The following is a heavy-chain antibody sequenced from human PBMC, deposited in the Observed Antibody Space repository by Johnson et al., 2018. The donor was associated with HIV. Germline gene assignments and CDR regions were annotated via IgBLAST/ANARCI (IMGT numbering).Heavy chain of an antibody. D-gene: IGHD6-13*01. J-gene: IGHJ3*02. CDR3: ARGKGAAAGLDAFDI. Sequence: VQLVESGGGLVQPGGSLRLSCAASGFTVSSNYMSWVRQAPGKGLEWVSGINWSGGSTAYADSMKGRFTISRDNDKKSLYLHVNSLRAEDTAFYYCARGKGAAAGLDAFDIWGQGTMVTVSS. CDR1: GFTVSSNY. V-gene: IGHV3-20*04. CDR2: INWSGGST.